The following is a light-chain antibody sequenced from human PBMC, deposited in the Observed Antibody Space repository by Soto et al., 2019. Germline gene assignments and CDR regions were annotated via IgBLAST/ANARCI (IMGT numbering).Light chain of an antibody. J-gene: IGLJ2*01. Sequence: QSALTQPASVSGSPGQSITISCTGTSSDVGGYNYVSWYQQHPGKAPKLMIYEVSNRPSGVSNRFSGSKSGNTASLTISGLQAEDEADYYCSSNTSSSTVAFGRGTQLTVL. CDR2: EVS. V-gene: IGLV2-14*01. CDR1: SSDVGGYNY. CDR3: SSNTSSSTVA.